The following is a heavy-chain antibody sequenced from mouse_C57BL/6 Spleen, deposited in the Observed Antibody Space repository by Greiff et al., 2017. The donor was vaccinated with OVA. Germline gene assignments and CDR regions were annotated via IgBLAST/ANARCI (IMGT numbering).Heavy chain of an antibody. V-gene: IGHV1-15*01. CDR1: GYTFTDYE. D-gene: IGHD1-1*01. CDR2: IDPETGGT. J-gene: IGHJ4*01. CDR3: TRNEITTVVATGAMDY. Sequence: VQLQQSGAELVRPGASVTLSCKASGYTFTDYEMHWVKQTPVHGLEWIGAIDPETGGTAYNQKFTGKAILTADTSSSTAYMELRSLTSEDSAVYYCTRNEITTVVATGAMDYWGQGTSVTVSS.